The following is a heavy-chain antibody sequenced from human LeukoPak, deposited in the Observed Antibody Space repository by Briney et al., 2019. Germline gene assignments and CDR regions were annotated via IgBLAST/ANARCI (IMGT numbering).Heavy chain of an antibody. CDR2: FSGGGGIT. V-gene: IGHV3-23*01. D-gene: IGHD6-19*01. CDR1: GFTFSRYA. CDR3: AKDRWSSSGGGFDY. Sequence: TGRSLRLSCAASGFTFSRYAMSWVRQAPAKGMEWVSTFSGGGGITYNPDFVKGRFTISRDNSKNTLYLQMNSLRVEDTAVYYCAKDRWSSSGGGFDYWGQGTLVTVSS. J-gene: IGHJ4*02.